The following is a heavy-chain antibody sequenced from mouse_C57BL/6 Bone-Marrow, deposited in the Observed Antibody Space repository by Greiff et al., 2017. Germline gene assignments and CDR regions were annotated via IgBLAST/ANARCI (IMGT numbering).Heavy chain of an antibody. CDR3: ALPFYYDYRFAY. J-gene: IGHJ3*01. V-gene: IGHV1-74*01. D-gene: IGHD2-4*01. Sequence: VQLQQPGAELVKPGASVKVSCKASGFTFTSYWMHWVKQRPDQGLEWIGRIHPSDSDTNYNQKFKGKATLTVAKSSSTAYMQLSSLTSEDSAVYYFALPFYYDYRFAYWGQGTLVTVSA. CDR1: GFTFTSYW. CDR2: IHPSDSDT.